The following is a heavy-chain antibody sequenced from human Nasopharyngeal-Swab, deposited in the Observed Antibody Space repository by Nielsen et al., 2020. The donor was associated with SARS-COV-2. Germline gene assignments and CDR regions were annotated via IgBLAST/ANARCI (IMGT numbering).Heavy chain of an antibody. D-gene: IGHD6-6*01. J-gene: IGHJ4*02. Sequence: GGSLRLSCAASGFTFSTYAMQWVRQAPGKGLEWLAVISHDAGNKNYADSVKGRFTISRDNSKNTLYLQMNSLRGEDTAVYYCARDPRSSSSGADYWGQGTLVTVSA. CDR1: GFTFSTYA. CDR3: ARDPRSSSSGADY. V-gene: IGHV3-30*04. CDR2: ISHDAGNK.